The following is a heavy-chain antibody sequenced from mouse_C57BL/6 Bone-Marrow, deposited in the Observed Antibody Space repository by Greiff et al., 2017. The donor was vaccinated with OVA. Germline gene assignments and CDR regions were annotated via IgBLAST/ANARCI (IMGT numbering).Heavy chain of an antibody. CDR2: IRNKANGYTT. J-gene: IGHJ2*01. D-gene: IGHD1-1*01. Sequence: EVQRVESGGGLVQPGGSLSLSCAASGFTFTDYYMSWVRQPPGKALEWLGFIRNKANGYTTEYSASVKGRFTISRDNSQSILYLQMNALRAEDSATYYCARYDGSYYFDYWGQGTTLTVSS. V-gene: IGHV7-3*01. CDR3: ARYDGSYYFDY. CDR1: GFTFTDYY.